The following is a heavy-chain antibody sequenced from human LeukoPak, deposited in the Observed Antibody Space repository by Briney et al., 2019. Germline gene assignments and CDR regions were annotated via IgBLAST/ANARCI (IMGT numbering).Heavy chain of an antibody. J-gene: IGHJ4*02. D-gene: IGHD4-17*01. CDR3: VKGTTTVNY. CDR1: GLTFSDYM. Sequence: GGSLRLSCSVSGLTFSDYMMHWVRQAPGKGLEYVSAIDSNGGSTYYADSVKGRFTVSRDNSRNTLYLQMSSLRVEDTAVYYCVKGTTTVNYWGQGTLVTVSS. V-gene: IGHV3-64D*09. CDR2: IDSNGGST.